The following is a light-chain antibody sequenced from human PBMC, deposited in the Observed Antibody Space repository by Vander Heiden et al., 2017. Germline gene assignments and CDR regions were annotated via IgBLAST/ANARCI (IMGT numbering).Light chain of an antibody. Sequence: EIVFTQSPATLSLSPGERAPLSCRASQSVSNYLAWYEQKPGQAPRRLIYGASNRAAGIPARFSGSGSGTDFTLTSSSLGPEDFAVYYCQQRSNWPPEVTFGGGTKVEIK. J-gene: IGKJ4*01. CDR2: GAS. CDR1: QSVSNY. CDR3: QQRSNWPPEVT. V-gene: IGKV3-11*01.